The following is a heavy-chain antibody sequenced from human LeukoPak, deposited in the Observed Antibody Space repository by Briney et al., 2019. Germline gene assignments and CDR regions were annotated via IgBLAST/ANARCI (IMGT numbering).Heavy chain of an antibody. D-gene: IGHD6-13*01. CDR3: AKEQQQLVPNRYYYYGMDV. CDR2: ILSDGSNK. V-gene: IGHV3-30*18. J-gene: IGHJ6*02. Sequence: GRSLRLSCAASGFTFSTYDMHWVRQAPGKGLEWVAIILSDGSNKHYADSVKGRFTISRDNSKNTLYLQMNSLRAEDTAVYYCAKEQQQLVPNRYYYYGMDVWGQGTTVTVSS. CDR1: GFTFSTYD.